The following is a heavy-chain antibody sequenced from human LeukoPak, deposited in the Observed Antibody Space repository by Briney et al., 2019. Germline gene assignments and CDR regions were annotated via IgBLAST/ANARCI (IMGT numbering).Heavy chain of an antibody. Sequence: PSETLSLTCAVYGGSFSGYYWSWIRQPPGKGLEWIGEINHSGSTNYNPSLKSRVTISLHTPNNQFSLILTSVTAADTAVYYCTRARREFLGGYDYRPGAFDIWGQGTTVTVSS. CDR3: TRARREFLGGYDYRPGAFDI. J-gene: IGHJ3*02. CDR2: INHSGST. V-gene: IGHV4-34*01. D-gene: IGHD5-12*01. CDR1: GGSFSGYY.